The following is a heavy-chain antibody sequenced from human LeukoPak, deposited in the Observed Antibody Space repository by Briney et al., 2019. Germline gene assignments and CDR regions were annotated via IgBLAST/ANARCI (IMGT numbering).Heavy chain of an antibody. V-gene: IGHV7-4-1*02. Sequence: GASVKVSCKASGYTFTSYAMNWVRQAPGQGLEWMGWINTNTGNPTYAQGFTGRFVFSLDTSVSTAYLQISSLKAEDTAVYYYARDGRSWLRAARPGVYYYYMDVWGKGTTVTVSS. CDR3: ARDGRSWLRAARPGVYYYYMDV. CDR2: INTNTGNP. CDR1: GYTFTSYA. D-gene: IGHD6-6*01. J-gene: IGHJ6*03.